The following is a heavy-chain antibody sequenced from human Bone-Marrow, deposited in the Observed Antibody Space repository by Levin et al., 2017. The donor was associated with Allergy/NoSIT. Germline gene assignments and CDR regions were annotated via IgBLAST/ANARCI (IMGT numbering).Heavy chain of an antibody. D-gene: IGHD2-15*01. Sequence: GASVKVSCMASGYTFTSSYIHWVRQAPGQGLEWMGIVNPSDGRTNYAQKFQDRVTMTRDTSTRTVYMELRSLTSADTAVYYCARVVPGIGAFDIWGQGTMVTVSS. CDR2: VNPSDGRT. J-gene: IGHJ3*02. CDR3: ARVVPGIGAFDI. V-gene: IGHV1-46*03. CDR1: GYTFTSSY.